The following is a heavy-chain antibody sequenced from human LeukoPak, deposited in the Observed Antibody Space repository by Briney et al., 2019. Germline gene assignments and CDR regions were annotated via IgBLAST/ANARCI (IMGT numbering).Heavy chain of an antibody. CDR1: GFTFSSYW. CDR2: IKQDGSEK. V-gene: IGHV3-7*01. D-gene: IGHD7-27*01. CDR3: ARPKRSRTTSWGAFDI. Sequence: GGSLRLSCAASGFTFSSYWMSWVRQAPGKGLEWVANIKQDGSEKYYVDSVKGRFTISRDNAKNSLYLQMNSLRAEDTAVYYCARPKRSRTTSWGAFDIWGQGTMVTVSS. J-gene: IGHJ3*02.